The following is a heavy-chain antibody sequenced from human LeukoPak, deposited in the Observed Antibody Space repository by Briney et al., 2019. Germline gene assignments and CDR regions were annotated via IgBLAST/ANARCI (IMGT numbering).Heavy chain of an antibody. D-gene: IGHD3-22*01. CDR2: IIPIFGTA. J-gene: IGHJ3*02. CDR1: GGTFSSYA. V-gene: IGHV1-69*05. Sequence: ASVKVSCKASGGTFSSYAISWVRQAPGQGLEWMGGIIPIFGTANYAQKLQGRVTMTTDTSTSTAYVELRSLRSDDTAVYYCARESDSSGYLPDAFDIWGQGTMVTVSS. CDR3: ARESDSSGYLPDAFDI.